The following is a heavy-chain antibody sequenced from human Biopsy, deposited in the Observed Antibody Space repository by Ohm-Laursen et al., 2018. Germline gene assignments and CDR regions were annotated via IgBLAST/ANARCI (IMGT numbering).Heavy chain of an antibody. J-gene: IGHJ4*02. CDR1: GDSLTSGSGN. D-gene: IGHD6-19*01. V-gene: IGHV4-61*01. Sequence: SETLSLTCTVSGDSLTSGSGNWSWIRQAPGQGLVYIGFIYSGGNSNYSPSLKNRVTMSVDTSKNQFYLKLYSVTAADTAVYYCARGRRTSGWPYFDNWGQGTLVTVSS. CDR3: ARGRRTSGWPYFDN. CDR2: IYSGGNS.